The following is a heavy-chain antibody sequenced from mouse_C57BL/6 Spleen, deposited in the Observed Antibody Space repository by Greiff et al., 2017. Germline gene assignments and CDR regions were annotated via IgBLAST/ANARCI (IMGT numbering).Heavy chain of an antibody. J-gene: IGHJ2*01. D-gene: IGHD2-5*01. V-gene: IGHV1-54*01. CDR2: INPGSGGT. CDR1: GYAFTNYL. CDR3: ARSDYSNYEMDY. Sequence: QVQLQQSGAELVRPGTSVKVSCKASGYAFTNYLIEWVKQRPGQGLEWIGVINPGSGGTNYNEKFKGKATLTADKSSSTAYMQLSSLTYEDSAVYFCARSDYSNYEMDYWGQGTTLTVSS.